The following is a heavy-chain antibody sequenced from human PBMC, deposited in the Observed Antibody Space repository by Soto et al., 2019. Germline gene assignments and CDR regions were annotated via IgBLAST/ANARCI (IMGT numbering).Heavy chain of an antibody. J-gene: IGHJ4*02. CDR3: ARDAAAVDTAMVTFDY. V-gene: IGHV1-69*01. CDR2: IIPIFGTA. D-gene: IGHD5-18*01. CDR1: GGTFSSYA. Sequence: QVQLVQSGAEVKKPGSSVKVSCKASGGTFSSYAISWVRQAPGQGLEWLGGIIPIFGTANYAQKFQGRVTITADDSTSTADMELRSLRSEDTAVYYCARDAAAVDTAMVTFDYWGQGTLVTVSS.